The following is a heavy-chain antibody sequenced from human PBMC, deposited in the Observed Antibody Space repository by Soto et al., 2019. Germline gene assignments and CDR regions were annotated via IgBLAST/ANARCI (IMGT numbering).Heavy chain of an antibody. D-gene: IGHD6-13*01. CDR1: GFTFSSYG. J-gene: IGHJ4*02. CDR2: IWYDGSNK. Sequence: GGSLRLSCAASGFTFSSYGMHWVRQAPGKGLEWVAVIWYDGSNKYYADSVKGRFTISRDNSKNTLYLQMNSLRAEDTAVYYCARDNAFRSWYNTYTDYWGQGTLVTVSS. CDR3: ARDNAFRSWYNTYTDY. V-gene: IGHV3-33*01.